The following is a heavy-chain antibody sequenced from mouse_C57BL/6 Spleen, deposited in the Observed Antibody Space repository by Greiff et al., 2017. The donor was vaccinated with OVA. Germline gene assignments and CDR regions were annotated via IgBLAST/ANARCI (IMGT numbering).Heavy chain of an antibody. CDR1: GYAFSSSW. D-gene: IGHD3-3*01. Sequence: QVQLQQSGPELVKPGASVKISCKASGYAFSSSWMNWVKQRPGKGLEWIGRIYPGDGDTNYNGKFKGKATLTADKSSSTAYMQLSSLTSEDSAVYFCARSRTALFDYWGQGTPLTVSS. V-gene: IGHV1-82*01. CDR3: ARSRTALFDY. CDR2: IYPGDGDT. J-gene: IGHJ2*01.